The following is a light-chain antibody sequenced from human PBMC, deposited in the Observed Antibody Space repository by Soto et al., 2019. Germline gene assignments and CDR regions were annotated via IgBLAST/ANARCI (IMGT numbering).Light chain of an antibody. CDR2: AAS. J-gene: IGKJ1*01. V-gene: IGKV1-39*01. CDR1: QSISSY. Sequence: DIQMTQSPSSLSASVGDRVTITCRASQSISSYLNWYQQKPGKAPKLLIYAASSLQSGVPSRFSGSGSGTDFTLTISSLQPEDFAIYYCQQPSSFPWTFGQGTKVDI. CDR3: QQPSSFPWT.